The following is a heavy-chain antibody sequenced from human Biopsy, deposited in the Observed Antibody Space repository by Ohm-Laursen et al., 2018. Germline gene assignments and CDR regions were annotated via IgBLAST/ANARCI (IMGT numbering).Heavy chain of an antibody. D-gene: IGHD2-15*01. CDR2: INQSGRT. V-gene: IGHV4-34*01. CDR1: GGSFSGYY. J-gene: IGHJ4*02. CDR3: GNEVHGRDY. Sequence: TLSLTWVVYGGSFSGYYWSWIRQPPGKGLEWIGQINQSGRTNYNPSLKSRVNISADKSNNQFSLKLTSVTSADTAVYFCGNEVHGRDYWGLGALVTVSS.